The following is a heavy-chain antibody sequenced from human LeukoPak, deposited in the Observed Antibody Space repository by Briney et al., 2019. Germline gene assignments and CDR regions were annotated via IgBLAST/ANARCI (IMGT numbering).Heavy chain of an antibody. D-gene: IGHD5-12*01. CDR1: GFTFSSYS. Sequence: GGSLRLSCAASGFTFSSYSMNWVRQAPGKGLEWVSSISSSSSYIYYADSVKGRFTISRDNAKNSLYLQMNSLRAEDTAVYYCARVLYGGYDWWFDPWGQGTLVTVSS. V-gene: IGHV3-21*01. J-gene: IGHJ5*02. CDR3: ARVLYGGYDWWFDP. CDR2: ISSSSSYI.